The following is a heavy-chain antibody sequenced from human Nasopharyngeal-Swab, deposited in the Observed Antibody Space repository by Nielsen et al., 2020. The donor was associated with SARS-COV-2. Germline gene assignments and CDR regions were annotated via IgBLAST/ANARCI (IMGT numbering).Heavy chain of an antibody. Sequence: GGSRLSCAASGFTFSSFGMHWVRQAPGKGLEWVAFIAHDASNEYYGDSVKGRFSISRDSSKNTLYLQMDSLRGEDTAVYYCARDAPAHYGAFYWGRGTLVTVSS. CDR3: ARDAPAHYGAFY. V-gene: IGHV3-30*03. CDR1: GFTFSSFG. CDR2: IAHDASNE. D-gene: IGHD4-17*01. J-gene: IGHJ4*02.